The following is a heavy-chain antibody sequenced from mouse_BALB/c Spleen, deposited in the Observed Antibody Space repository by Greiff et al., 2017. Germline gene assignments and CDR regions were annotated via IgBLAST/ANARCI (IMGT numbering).Heavy chain of an antibody. Sequence: VQLQQSGPELVKPGASVKISCKASGYAFSSSWMNWVKQRPGQGLEWIGRIYPGDGDTNYNGKFKGKATLTADKSSSTAYMQLSSLTSVDSAVYFCASGGLLHAMDYWGQGTSVTVSA. CDR2: IYPGDGDT. CDR3: ASGGLLHAMDY. J-gene: IGHJ4*01. V-gene: IGHV1-82*01. CDR1: GYAFSSSW. D-gene: IGHD2-3*01.